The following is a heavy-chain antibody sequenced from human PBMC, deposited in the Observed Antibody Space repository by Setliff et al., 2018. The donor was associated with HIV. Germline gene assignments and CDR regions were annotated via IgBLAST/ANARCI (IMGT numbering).Heavy chain of an antibody. CDR3: ARQGVDYGDPNDY. D-gene: IGHD4-17*01. CDR2: LYHSGST. V-gene: IGHV4-39*01. J-gene: IGHJ4*02. CDR1: GVSITNGTFY. Sequence: SETLSLTCTVSGVSITNGTFYWNWIRQPPGKGLEWIGSLYHSGSTYYSPSLKSRVTISVDTSKNQFSLKLTSVTAADTAFYYSARQGVDYGDPNDYWDQGTLVTVSS.